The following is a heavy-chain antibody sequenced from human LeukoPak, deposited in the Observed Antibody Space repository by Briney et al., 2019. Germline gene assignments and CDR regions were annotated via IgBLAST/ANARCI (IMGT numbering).Heavy chain of an antibody. V-gene: IGHV1-69*05. CDR3: ARDILRVDTAMVTHWFDP. CDR1: GGTFTSYA. J-gene: IGHJ5*02. D-gene: IGHD5-18*01. Sequence: SVKVSCKASGGTFTSYAISWVRQAPGQGLEWMGGIIPIFGTGNNAQKFQGRGTITTDEDTSKDYMELSSLRSEDTAVYYCARDILRVDTAMVTHWFDPWGQGTLVTVSS. CDR2: IIPIFGTG.